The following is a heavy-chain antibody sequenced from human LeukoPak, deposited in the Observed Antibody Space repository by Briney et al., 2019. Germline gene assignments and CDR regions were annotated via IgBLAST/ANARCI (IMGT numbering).Heavy chain of an antibody. J-gene: IGHJ4*02. CDR3: AKDGNRNDDFWDRFDY. CDR1: GFTFSSYA. CDR2: ISGSGGST. Sequence: GGSLRLSCAASGFTFSSYAMSWVRQAPGKGLEWVSAISGSGGSTYYADSVKGRFTISRDNSKNTLYLQMNSLRGEDTAVYYCAKDGNRNDDFWDRFDYWGQGTLVTVSS. D-gene: IGHD3-3*01. V-gene: IGHV3-23*01.